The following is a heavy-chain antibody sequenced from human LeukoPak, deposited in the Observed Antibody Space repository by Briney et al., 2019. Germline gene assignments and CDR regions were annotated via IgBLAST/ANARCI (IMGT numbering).Heavy chain of an antibody. V-gene: IGHV4-4*07. Sequence: SETLSLTCTVSGGSISRFYWSWIRQPAGKGLEWIGRFYTSGSTNYNPSLESRVTMPVDTSKNQFSLKLSSVTAADTAVYYCAGSSSTYCTSTTCHLNYFDYWGRGTLVTVSS. D-gene: IGHD2-2*01. CDR1: GGSISRFY. CDR2: FYTSGST. CDR3: AGSSSTYCTSTTCHLNYFDY. J-gene: IGHJ4*02.